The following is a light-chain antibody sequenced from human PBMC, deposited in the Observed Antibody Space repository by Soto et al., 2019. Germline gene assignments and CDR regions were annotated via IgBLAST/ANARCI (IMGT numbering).Light chain of an antibody. J-gene: IGKJ1*01. CDR2: DTS. Sequence: IVLTQSPGTLSLSPWERATLSCRASQSVSSYLAWYQQKPGQAPRLLIYDTSTRASGVPDRFSGSGSGTEFTLTISRLEPEDFAVYYCQQYGTSPQTFGQGTKVDIK. CDR3: QQYGTSPQT. V-gene: IGKV3-20*01. CDR1: QSVSSY.